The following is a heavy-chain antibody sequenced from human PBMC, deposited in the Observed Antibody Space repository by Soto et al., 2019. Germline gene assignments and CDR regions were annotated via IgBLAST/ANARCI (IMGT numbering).Heavy chain of an antibody. D-gene: IGHD3-22*01. V-gene: IGHV4-30-4*01. Sequence: QVQLQESGPGLVKPSQTLSLTCTVSGGSISSGDYYWTWIRQPPGKGLEWIGYIYYSGSTYYNPSLKSRVTMPVDPSKIQSSLKLSSVTAADTAVYYCARSRAYYYDSSGLLFDYWGQGTLVTVSS. J-gene: IGHJ4*02. CDR2: IYYSGST. CDR3: ARSRAYYYDSSGLLFDY. CDR1: GGSISSGDYY.